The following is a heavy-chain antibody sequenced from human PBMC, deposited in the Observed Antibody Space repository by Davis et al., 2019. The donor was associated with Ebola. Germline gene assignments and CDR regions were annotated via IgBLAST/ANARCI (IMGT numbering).Heavy chain of an antibody. D-gene: IGHD6-19*01. CDR2: IYPGDSDT. CDR1: GYSFTTYW. CDR3: ASGAAVAS. J-gene: IGHJ4*02. V-gene: IGHV5-51*01. Sequence: GESLKISCKGSGYSFTTYWIAWVRQTPAKGLEWMGIIYPGDSDTRYSPSFEGQVTISVDRSISTAYLQWSSLKASDTAMYYCASGAAVASWGQGTLVTVSS.